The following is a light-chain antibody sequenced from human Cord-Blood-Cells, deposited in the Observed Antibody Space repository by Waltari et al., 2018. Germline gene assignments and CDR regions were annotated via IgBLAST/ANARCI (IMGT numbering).Light chain of an antibody. Sequence: EIVLTQSPATLSLSPGERATLSCRASQSVSSYLAWYQQKPGQAPRLLIYDASNRATGIPARFSGSGSGTDFTLTISSLEPEDFAVYDCQQRSNWSTFGQGTKVEIK. V-gene: IGKV3-11*01. CDR1: QSVSSY. J-gene: IGKJ1*01. CDR3: QQRSNWST. CDR2: DAS.